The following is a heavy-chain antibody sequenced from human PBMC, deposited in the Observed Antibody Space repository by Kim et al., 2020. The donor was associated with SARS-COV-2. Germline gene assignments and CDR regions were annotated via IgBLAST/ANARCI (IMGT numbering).Heavy chain of an antibody. J-gene: IGHJ5*02. V-gene: IGHV3-30*01. D-gene: IGHD3-3*01. CDR3: ARGVTIFGVVAWFDP. Sequence: DSVKDRFTNSRDNSKNTLYLKMNSLRAEDTAVHYCARGVTIFGVVAWFDPWGQGTLVTVSS.